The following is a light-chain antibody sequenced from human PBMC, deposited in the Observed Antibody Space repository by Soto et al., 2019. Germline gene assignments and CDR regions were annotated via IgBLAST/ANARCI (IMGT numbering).Light chain of an antibody. J-gene: IGKJ5*01. Sequence: EVVLTQSPVTLSLSPGERATLSCRASQSFRGLLAWYQQKPGQAPRLLIYDAYNRATGIPPRFSGSGSVTDFTLTISSLEPEASAVSYCQQRHMWPIKFGQGTRLESK. V-gene: IGKV3-11*01. CDR3: QQRHMWPIK. CDR1: QSFRGL. CDR2: DAY.